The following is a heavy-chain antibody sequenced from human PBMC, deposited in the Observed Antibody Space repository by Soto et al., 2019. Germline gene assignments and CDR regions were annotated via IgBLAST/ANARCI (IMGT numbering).Heavy chain of an antibody. J-gene: IGHJ4*02. CDR2: ISYDGSNK. D-gene: IGHD3-10*01. Sequence: QVQLVESGGGVVQPGRSLRLSCAASGFTFSSYGMHWVRQAPGKGLVWVAVISYDGSNKYYADSVKGSFTISRDNSKHSLYLRMSSQRAEDTAVYYCEHWFGAFDYWGQGTLVTVSS. CDR3: EHWFGAFDY. CDR1: GFTFSSYG. V-gene: IGHV3-30*03.